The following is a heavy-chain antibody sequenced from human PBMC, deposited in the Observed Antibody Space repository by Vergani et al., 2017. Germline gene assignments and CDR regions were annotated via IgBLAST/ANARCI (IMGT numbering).Heavy chain of an antibody. CDR3: ARDQGARSGGKYFDY. D-gene: IGHD3-10*01. Sequence: QLQLQESGPGLVKPSETLSLTCTVSGGSISSSSYYWGWIRQPPGKGLEWIGSIYPGDSDTRYSPSFQGQVTISADKSISTAYLQWSSLKASDTAMYYCARDQGARSGGKYFDYWGQGTLVTVSS. V-gene: IGHV4-39*07. J-gene: IGHJ4*02. CDR1: GGSISSSSYY. CDR2: IYPGDSDT.